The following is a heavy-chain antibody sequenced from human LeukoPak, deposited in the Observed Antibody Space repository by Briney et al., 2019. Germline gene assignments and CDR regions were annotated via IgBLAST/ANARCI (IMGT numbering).Heavy chain of an antibody. CDR3: ARSMATIRDY. CDR1: GFTFSSYA. V-gene: IGHV3-64D*06. CDR2: ISSNGGST. Sequence: GGSLRLSCSASGFTFSSYAMHWVRQAPGKGLEYVSAISSNGGSTYYADSVKGRFTISRDNSKNTLYLQMSSLRAEDTAVYYCARSMATIRDYWGQGTLVTVSS. D-gene: IGHD5-12*01. J-gene: IGHJ4*02.